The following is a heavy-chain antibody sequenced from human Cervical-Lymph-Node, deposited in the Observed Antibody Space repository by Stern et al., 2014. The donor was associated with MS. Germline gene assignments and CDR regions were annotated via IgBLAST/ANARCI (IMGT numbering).Heavy chain of an antibody. J-gene: IGHJ4*02. CDR2: IDWNDKT. CDR1: GFSLVTSGVR. V-gene: IGHV2-70*04. CDR3: ARMMGSGYRHYFDY. Sequence: QVTLRESGPALVKPTQTLTLTCTFSGFSLVTSGVRVSWIRQPPGKALEWLARIDWNDKTFYNTSLMTRLTISKDTSKNQVVLTMTNVDPVDTATYYCARMMGSGYRHYFDYWAREPRSPS. D-gene: IGHD3-3*01.